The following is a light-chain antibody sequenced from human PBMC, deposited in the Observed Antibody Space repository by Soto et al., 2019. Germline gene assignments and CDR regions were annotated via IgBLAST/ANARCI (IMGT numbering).Light chain of an antibody. J-gene: IGLJ1*01. CDR1: SSNIGNNY. CDR3: AAWDDILSGYV. V-gene: IGLV1-47*01. Sequence: QPVLTQPPSASGTPGQRVTISCSGSSSNIGNNYVHWYQQVPGTAPKLLIHRNTQRPSGVPDRFSGSKSGTSASLAISGLRSEDEADYYCAAWDDILSGYVFATGTKLTVL. CDR2: RNT.